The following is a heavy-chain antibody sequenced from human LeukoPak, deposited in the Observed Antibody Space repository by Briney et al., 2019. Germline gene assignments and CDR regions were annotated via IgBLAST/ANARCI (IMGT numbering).Heavy chain of an antibody. D-gene: IGHD3-22*01. CDR3: ARVLTRITMIVVVPVGYYFDY. J-gene: IGHJ4*02. CDR2: IDHAGTT. V-gene: IGHV4-39*01. CDR1: GGSIITNDYW. Sequence: SETLSLTCVVSGGSIITNDYWWGWIRQPPGKGLEWIGTIDHAGTTFYNVSLKSRVTISVDTPNNQSSLRLNSVGAADTAVYYCARVLTRITMIVVVPVGYYFDYWGQGTLVTVSS.